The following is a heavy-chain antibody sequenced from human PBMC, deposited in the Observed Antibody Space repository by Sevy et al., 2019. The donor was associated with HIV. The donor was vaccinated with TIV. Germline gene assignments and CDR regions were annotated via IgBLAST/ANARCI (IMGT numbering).Heavy chain of an antibody. V-gene: IGHV4-39*01. J-gene: IGHJ5*02. D-gene: IGHD3-3*01. Sequence: SETLSLTCTVSGGSISRNSHYWGWIRQPPGKGPEWIGSIYYSGSTYYNPSLKSRVTISGDTSKNQFSLKLSSVTAADTAVYYCATHALSITIFGVVTRNWFDPWGQGTLVTVSS. CDR2: IYYSGST. CDR3: ATHALSITIFGVVTRNWFDP. CDR1: GGSISRNSHY.